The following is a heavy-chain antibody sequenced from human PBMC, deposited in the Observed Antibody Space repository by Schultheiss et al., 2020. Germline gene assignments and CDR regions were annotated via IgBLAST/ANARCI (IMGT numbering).Heavy chain of an antibody. Sequence: GGSLRLSCAASGFTFDDYAMHWVRQAPGKGLEWVSGISWNSGSIGYADSVKGRFTISRDNAKNSLYLQMNSLRPEDTALYYCAKEMSGNGVDVWGQGTTVTVSS. V-gene: IGHV3-9*01. CDR3: AKEMSGNGVDV. CDR1: GFTFDDYA. J-gene: IGHJ6*02. CDR2: ISWNSGSI. D-gene: IGHD1-14*01.